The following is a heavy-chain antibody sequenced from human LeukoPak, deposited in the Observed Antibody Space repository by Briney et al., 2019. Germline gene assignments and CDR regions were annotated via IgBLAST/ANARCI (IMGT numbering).Heavy chain of an antibody. CDR1: GCTFSSYG. CDR2: IRYDGSNK. CDR3: AKDFYYDSSGYYRRRPTCSVY. J-gene: IGHJ4*02. Sequence: GGALRLSCAASGCTFSSYGMHWVRQAPGRGLEWVACIRYDGSNKYYADSVKGRFTISRDNSKNTLYLQMNSLRAEDTAVYYCAKDFYYDSSGYYRRRPTCSVYWGQGTLVTVSS. V-gene: IGHV3-30*02. D-gene: IGHD3-22*01.